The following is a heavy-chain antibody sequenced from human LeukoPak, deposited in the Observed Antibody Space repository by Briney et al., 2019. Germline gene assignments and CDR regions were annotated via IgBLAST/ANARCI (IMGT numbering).Heavy chain of an antibody. Sequence: GSLRLSCAASGSTFSDYAMSWVRQPPGKGLEWIGEINHSGSTNYNPSLKSRVIISVDTSKNQFSLKLSSVTAADTAVYYCARLSGSYYSYPFDIWGQGTMVTVSS. CDR2: INHSGST. V-gene: IGHV4-34*01. CDR3: ARLSGSYYSYPFDI. J-gene: IGHJ3*02. CDR1: GSTFSDYA. D-gene: IGHD1-26*01.